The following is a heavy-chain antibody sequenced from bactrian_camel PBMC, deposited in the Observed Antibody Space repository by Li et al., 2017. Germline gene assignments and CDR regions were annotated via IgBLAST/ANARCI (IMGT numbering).Heavy chain of an antibody. CDR3: LCRDG. CDR2: IDAVGST. CDR1: GNTYCIHD. Sequence: HVQLVESGGDSVQTGGSLRLSCVVSGNTYCIHDVSWYRGKTSFVANIDAVGSTSYANSAKGRFTISRDIGKKTVYLQVDNLKPEDTGMYYCLCRDGWGQGTQVTVS. V-gene: IGHV3S53*01. J-gene: IGHJ4*01.